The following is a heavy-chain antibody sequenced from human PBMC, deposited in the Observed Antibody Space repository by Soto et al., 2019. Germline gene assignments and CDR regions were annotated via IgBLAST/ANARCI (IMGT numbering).Heavy chain of an antibody. Sequence: GASVKVSCKASGGTFSIYAIRWVRQAPGQGLEWMGGIIPIFGTANYAQKFQGRVTITADKSTSTAYMELSSLRSEDTAVYYCASGPLSYYYDSSGYWSYFDYWGQGTLVTVSS. CDR2: IIPIFGTA. V-gene: IGHV1-69*06. J-gene: IGHJ4*02. CDR1: GGTFSIYA. CDR3: ASGPLSYYYDSSGYWSYFDY. D-gene: IGHD3-22*01.